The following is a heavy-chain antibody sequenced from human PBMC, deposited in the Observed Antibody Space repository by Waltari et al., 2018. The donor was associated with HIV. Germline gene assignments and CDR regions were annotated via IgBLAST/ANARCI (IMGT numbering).Heavy chain of an antibody. J-gene: IGHJ1*01. Sequence: EVQLVESGGGLVQPGGSLRLSCAASGFTVSSNYMSWVRQAPGKGLEWVSVIYSGGSTYSADSVKGRFTISRDNSKNTLYLQMNSLRAEDTAVYYCARDRGGSSFQHWGQGTLVTVSS. V-gene: IGHV3-66*02. D-gene: IGHD1-26*01. CDR3: ARDRGGSSFQH. CDR1: GFTVSSNY. CDR2: IYSGGST.